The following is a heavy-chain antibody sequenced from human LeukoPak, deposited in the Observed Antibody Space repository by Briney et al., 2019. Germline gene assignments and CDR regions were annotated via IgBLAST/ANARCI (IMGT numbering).Heavy chain of an antibody. V-gene: IGHV3-30*03. J-gene: IGHJ4*02. D-gene: IGHD6-19*01. CDR1: GITFSNYN. Sequence: PGGSLRLSCAAPGITFSNYNMNWVRQAPGKGLEWVAVISYDGSNKYYADSVKGRFTISKDNSKNTLYLQMNSLRAEDTAVYYCAREQAVAGAYFDYWGQGTLVTVSS. CDR3: AREQAVAGAYFDY. CDR2: ISYDGSNK.